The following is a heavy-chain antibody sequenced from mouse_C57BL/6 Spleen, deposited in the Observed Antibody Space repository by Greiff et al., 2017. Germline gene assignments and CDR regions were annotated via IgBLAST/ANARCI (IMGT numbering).Heavy chain of an antibody. Sequence: QVQLQQSGAELARPGASVKMSCKASGYTFTSYTMHWVKQRPGQGLEWIGYINPSSGYTKYNQKFKDKATLTADKSSSTAYMQLSSLTSEDSAVYYCANYYGSSYVEWYFDVWGTGTTVTVSS. J-gene: IGHJ1*03. V-gene: IGHV1-4*01. CDR3: ANYYGSSYVEWYFDV. D-gene: IGHD1-1*01. CDR2: INPSSGYT. CDR1: GYTFTSYT.